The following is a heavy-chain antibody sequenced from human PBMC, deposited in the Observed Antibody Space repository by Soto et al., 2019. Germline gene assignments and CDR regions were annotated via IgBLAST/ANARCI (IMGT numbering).Heavy chain of an antibody. CDR3: ARSYYYGSGSYLQGPFDY. V-gene: IGHV1-69*02. CDR1: GGTFSSYT. CDR2: IIPILVIA. D-gene: IGHD3-10*01. Sequence: SVKVSCKASGGTFSSYTISWVRQAPGQGLERMGRIIPILVIANYAQKFQGRVTITADKSTSTAYMELSSLRSEDTAVYYCARSYYYGSGSYLQGPFDYWGQGTLVTVSS. J-gene: IGHJ4*02.